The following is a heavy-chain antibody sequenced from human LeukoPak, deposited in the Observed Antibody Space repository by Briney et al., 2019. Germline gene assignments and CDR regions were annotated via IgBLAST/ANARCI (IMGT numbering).Heavy chain of an antibody. V-gene: IGHV4-39*07. CDR2: IYYSGST. CDR1: GGSISSSNYY. Sequence: SETLSLACTVSGGSISSSNYYWGWIRQPPGKGLEYIGSIYYSGSTYYNPSLKSRVTISVDTSKNQFSLKLSSVTAADTAVYYCARVSWFEXLPNYWXXXTLVTVS. CDR3: ARVSWFEXLPNY. D-gene: IGHD3-10*01. J-gene: IGHJ4*01.